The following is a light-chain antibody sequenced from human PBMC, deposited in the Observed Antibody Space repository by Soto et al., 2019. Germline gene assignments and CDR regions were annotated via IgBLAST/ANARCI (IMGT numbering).Light chain of an antibody. J-gene: IGKJ2*01. CDR3: QQYWSSVFT. CDR2: GAS. V-gene: IGKV3-20*01. CDR1: QTVTTNY. Sequence: ETVLTQSPGTLSLSPGETATLSCRASQTVTTNYLAWYQQKPDQAPRLLIYGASSRATGIPDRFSGSGSGTDFTLTISRLEPEDFAVYYCQQYWSSVFTFGQGTKLEIK.